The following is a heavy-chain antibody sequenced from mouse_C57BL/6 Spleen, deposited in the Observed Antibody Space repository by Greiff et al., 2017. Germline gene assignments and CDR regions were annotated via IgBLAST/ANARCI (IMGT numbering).Heavy chain of an antibody. CDR3: ATVRDWYFDV. V-gene: IGHV14-3*01. CDR2: IDPANGYT. CDR1: GFNIKNTS. Sequence: VQLQQSVAELVRPGASVKLSCTASGFNIKNTSMHWVKQRPGQGLEWIGRIDPANGYTKYAQKFQGKATVTADTSSNTAYLQLSSLTSEDTAIYYCATVRDWYFDVWGTGTTVTVSS. D-gene: IGHD2-13*01. J-gene: IGHJ1*03.